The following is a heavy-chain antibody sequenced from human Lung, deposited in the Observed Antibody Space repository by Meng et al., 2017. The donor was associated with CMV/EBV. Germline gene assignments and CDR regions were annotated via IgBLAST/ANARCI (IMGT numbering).Heavy chain of an antibody. J-gene: IGHJ4*02. CDR2: IYDSGT. CDR3: AREDVGWVYGSGFCY. CDR1: GGFISNYY. D-gene: IGHD3-10*01. Sequence: SXTLSLTCTVSGGFISNYYWSWIRQPPGKRLEWIGYIYDSGTNYNPSLKSRVTISIDTSKNQLSLNLISVTAADTAVYYCAREDVGWVYGSGFCYWGQGTLVTVSS. V-gene: IGHV4-59*01.